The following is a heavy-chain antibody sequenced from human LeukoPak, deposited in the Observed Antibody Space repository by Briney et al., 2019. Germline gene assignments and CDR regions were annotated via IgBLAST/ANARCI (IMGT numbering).Heavy chain of an antibody. CDR2: IKSKAGGEAT. V-gene: IGHV3-15*01. CDR1: GFPFINAW. CDR3: AKDSPLPRDAFDI. J-gene: IGHJ3*02. Sequence: PGGSLRLSCAASGFPFINAWMSWVRQAPGKGLEWVGRIKSKAGGEATDYSATVKGRFTISRDNSKNTLYLQMNSLRAEDTAVYYCAKDSPLPRDAFDIWGQGTMVTVSS. D-gene: IGHD2-21*02.